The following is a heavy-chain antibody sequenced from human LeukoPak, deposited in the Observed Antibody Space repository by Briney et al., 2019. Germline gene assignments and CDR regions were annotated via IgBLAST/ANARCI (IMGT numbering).Heavy chain of an antibody. CDR1: GYTFTGYY. Sequence: ASVKVSCKASGYTFTGYYMHWVRQAPGQGLEWVGWINPNSGGTDYAQKFQGRVTMTRDTSISTAYMELSRLRSDDTAVYYCARDIEYSSPPYDYWGQGTLVIVSS. CDR2: INPNSGGT. J-gene: IGHJ4*02. CDR3: ARDIEYSSPPYDY. D-gene: IGHD6-6*01. V-gene: IGHV1-2*02.